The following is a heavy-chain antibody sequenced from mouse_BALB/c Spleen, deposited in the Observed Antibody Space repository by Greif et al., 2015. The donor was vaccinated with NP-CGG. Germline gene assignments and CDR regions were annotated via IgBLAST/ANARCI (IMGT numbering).Heavy chain of an antibody. D-gene: IGHD1-1*01. J-gene: IGHJ4*01. V-gene: IGHV1-7*01. CDR1: GYTFTSYW. Sequence: QVQLQQSGAELAKPGASVKMSCKASGYTFTSYWMHWVKRRPGQGLEWIGYINPSTGYTEYNQKFKDKATLTADKSSSTAYMQLSSLTSEDSAVYYCAKIKGFTLYYYAMDYWGQGTSVTVSS. CDR2: INPSTGYT. CDR3: AKIKGFTLYYYAMDY.